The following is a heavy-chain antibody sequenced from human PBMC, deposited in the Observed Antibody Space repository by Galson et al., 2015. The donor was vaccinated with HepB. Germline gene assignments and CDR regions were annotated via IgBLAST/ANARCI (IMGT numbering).Heavy chain of an antibody. CDR3: ARKVRTMTFGYFQH. CDR1: GGSFSGYY. V-gene: IGHV4-34*01. Sequence: LSLTCAVYGGSFSGYYWSWIRQPPGKGQEWIGEINHSGSTNYNPSLKSRVTISVDTSKNQFSLKLSSVTAADTAVYYCARKVRTMTFGYFQHWGQGTLVTVSS. D-gene: IGHD2/OR15-2a*01. CDR2: INHSGST. J-gene: IGHJ1*01.